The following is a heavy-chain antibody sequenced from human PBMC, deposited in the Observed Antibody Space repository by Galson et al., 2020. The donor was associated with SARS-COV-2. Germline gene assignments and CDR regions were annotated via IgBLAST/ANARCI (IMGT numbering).Heavy chain of an antibody. CDR1: GYSISSGYY. J-gene: IGHJ2*01. V-gene: IGHV4-38-2*02. CDR2: IYHSGST. Sequence: SETLSLTCTVSGYSISSGYYWGWIRQPPGKGLEWIGSIYHSGSTYYNPSLKSRVTISVDTSKNQFSLKLSSVTAADTAVYYCARYRLVLWYFDLWGRGTLVTVSS. CDR3: ARYRLVLWYFDL. D-gene: IGHD6-19*01.